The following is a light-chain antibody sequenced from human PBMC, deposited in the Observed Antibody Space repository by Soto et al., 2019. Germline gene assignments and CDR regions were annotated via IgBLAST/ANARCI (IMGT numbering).Light chain of an antibody. CDR3: CSYAGSSTYV. CDR1: SSDVGSYNL. J-gene: IGLJ2*01. V-gene: IGLV2-23*01. CDR2: EGS. Sequence: QSALTQPASVSGSPGHSITISCTGTSSDVGSYNLVSWYQQYPGKAPKLIIYEGSKRPSGVSNRFSGSKSGNTASLTISGLQAEDEADYYCCSYAGSSTYVFGGGTKVTVL.